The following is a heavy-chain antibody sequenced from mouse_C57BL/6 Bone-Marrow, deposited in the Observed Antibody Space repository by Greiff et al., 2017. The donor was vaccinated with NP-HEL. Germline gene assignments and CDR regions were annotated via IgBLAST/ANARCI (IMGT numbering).Heavy chain of an antibody. D-gene: IGHD2-4*01. CDR2: INPNYGTT. CDR3: ATYYDYDEDAMDD. V-gene: IGHV1-39*01. CDR1: GYSFTDYN. Sequence: EVQLQQSGPELVKPGASVKISCKASGYSFTDYNMTWVKQSTGKSLEWIGAINPNYGTTSYNQKFKGKATLTVDQSSSTAYMQLNSLTSEDSAVYYCATYYDYDEDAMDDWGQGTSVTVA. J-gene: IGHJ4*01.